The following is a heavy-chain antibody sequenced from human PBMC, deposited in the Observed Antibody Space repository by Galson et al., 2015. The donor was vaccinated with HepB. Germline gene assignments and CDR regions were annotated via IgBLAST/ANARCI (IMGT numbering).Heavy chain of an antibody. V-gene: IGHV4-59*08. J-gene: IGHJ4*02. CDR3: ARLRIALGCYYFDY. CDR2: IYYSGST. D-gene: IGHD6-13*01. Sequence: ETLSPTCTVSGGSISSYYWSWIRQPPGKGLEWIGYIYYSGSTNYNPSLKSRVTISVDTSKNQFSLKLSSVTAADTAVYYCARLRIALGCYYFDYWGQGTLVTVSS. CDR1: GGSISSYY.